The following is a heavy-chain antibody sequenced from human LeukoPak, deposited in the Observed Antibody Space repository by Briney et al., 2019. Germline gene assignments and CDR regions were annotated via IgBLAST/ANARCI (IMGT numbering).Heavy chain of an antibody. Sequence: ASVKVSCKASGYSLTGYYMHWVRQAPGQGLEWMGWIDPNNGHTNYVQEFQGRVTMTRDTSISTVYMDLSRLRFDDTALYYCATEVGAIPYWGQGTLVTVSS. D-gene: IGHD2-21*01. J-gene: IGHJ4*02. V-gene: IGHV1-2*02. CDR1: GYSLTGYY. CDR2: IDPNNGHT. CDR3: ATEVGAIPY.